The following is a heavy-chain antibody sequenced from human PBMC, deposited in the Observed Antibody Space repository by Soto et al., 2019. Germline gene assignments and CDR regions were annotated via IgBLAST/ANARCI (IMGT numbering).Heavy chain of an antibody. D-gene: IGHD6-13*01. CDR2: ITHSGST. CDR3: ARGIEATGTFPSFDY. J-gene: IGHJ4*02. Sequence: SETLSLTCAVYGGSFSGYYWSWIRQSPGKGLGWIGEITHSGSTNYNPSLKSRVTMSVDTSKNQFSLKLNSVTAADTAVYYCARGIEATGTFPSFDYWGQGTLVTVSS. CDR1: GGSFSGYY. V-gene: IGHV4-34*01.